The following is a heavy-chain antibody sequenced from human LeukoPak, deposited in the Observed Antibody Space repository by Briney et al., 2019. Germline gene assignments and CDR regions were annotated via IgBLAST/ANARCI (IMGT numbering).Heavy chain of an antibody. D-gene: IGHD6-13*01. CDR3: ASLRRRIAAAGTVFFWDY. V-gene: IGHV4-4*08. CDR1: GFIVTNNY. CDR2: VYSGGST. Sequence: GSLRLSCTASGFIVTNNYINWVRQAPGKGLEWVSLVYSGGSTYYNPSLKSRVTISVDTSKNQFSLKLSSVTAADTAVYYCASLRRRIAAAGTVFFWDYWGQGTLVTVSS. J-gene: IGHJ4*02.